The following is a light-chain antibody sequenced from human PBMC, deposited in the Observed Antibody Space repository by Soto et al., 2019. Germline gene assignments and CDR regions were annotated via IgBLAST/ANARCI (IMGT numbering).Light chain of an antibody. J-gene: IGKJ4*01. CDR1: QSISSNY. Sequence: EIVLTQSPGTLSLSPGERATLSCRASQSISSNYLAWYQRKPGQAPRLLIYGASSRATGIPDRFSGSGSGTDFTLTISRLGPEDFAVYYCQQYGSSPLTFGGGTKMEIK. V-gene: IGKV3-20*01. CDR2: GAS. CDR3: QQYGSSPLT.